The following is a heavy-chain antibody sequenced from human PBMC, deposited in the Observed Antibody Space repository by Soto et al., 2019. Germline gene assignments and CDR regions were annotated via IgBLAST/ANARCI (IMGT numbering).Heavy chain of an antibody. CDR3: ARDRPYSSSWYPEY. J-gene: IGHJ4*02. V-gene: IGHV3-30-3*01. D-gene: IGHD6-13*01. CDR2: MSYDGTTK. CDR1: GFTFSTHA. Sequence: QMHLVESGGGVVRPGGSLRLSCAASGFTFSTHAMHWVRQAPGKGLEWVALMSYDGTTKYYADSVKGRFTISRDNSKNTLYLQMNSLRGEDMAIYYCARDRPYSSSWYPEYWGQGTLVTVSS.